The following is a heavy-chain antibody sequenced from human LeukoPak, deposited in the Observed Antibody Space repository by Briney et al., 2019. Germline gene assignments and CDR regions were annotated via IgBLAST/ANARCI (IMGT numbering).Heavy chain of an antibody. D-gene: IGHD6-19*01. V-gene: IGHV3-30*04. CDR2: ISYDGSNK. J-gene: IGHJ5*02. CDR3: ARPGYSSGWKVGTNWFDP. Sequence: PGRSLSLSCAASGFTFSSYAMHWVRQAPGKGLEWVAVISYDGSNKYYADPVKGRFTISRDNSKNTLYLQMNSLRAEDTAVYYCARPGYSSGWKVGTNWFDPWGQGTLVTVSS. CDR1: GFTFSSYA.